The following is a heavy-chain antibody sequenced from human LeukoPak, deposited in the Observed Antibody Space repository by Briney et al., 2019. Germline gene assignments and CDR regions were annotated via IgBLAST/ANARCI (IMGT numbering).Heavy chain of an antibody. V-gene: IGHV1-24*01. CDR2: FDPEDGET. Sequence: ASVKVSCKVSGYTLTELSMHWVRQAPGKGLEWMGGFDPEDGETIYAQKFQGRVTMTEHTSTDTAYMELSSLRSEDTAVYYCATMIAVASPFDYWGQGTLVTVSS. CDR3: ATMIAVASPFDY. J-gene: IGHJ4*02. D-gene: IGHD6-19*01. CDR1: GYTLTELS.